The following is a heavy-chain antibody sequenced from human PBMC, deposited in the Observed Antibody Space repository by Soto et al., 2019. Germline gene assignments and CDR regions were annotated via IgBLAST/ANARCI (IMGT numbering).Heavy chain of an antibody. CDR2: IYPGDSDT. D-gene: IGHD6-13*01. Sequence: LGESLKISCKGSGYSFTSYWIGWVRQMPGKGLEWMGIIYPGDSDTRYSPSFQGQVTISADKSISTAYLQWSSLKASDTAMYYCARLVGIAAAGPFPSGSLPVSFFDYWGQGTLVTVSS. CDR1: GYSFTSYW. J-gene: IGHJ4*02. CDR3: ARLVGIAAAGPFPSGSLPVSFFDY. V-gene: IGHV5-51*01.